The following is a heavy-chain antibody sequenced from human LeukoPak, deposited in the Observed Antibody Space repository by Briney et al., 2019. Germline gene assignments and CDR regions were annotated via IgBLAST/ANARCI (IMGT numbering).Heavy chain of an antibody. CDR2: IYYSGST. J-gene: IGHJ4*02. V-gene: IGHV4-61*08. CDR3: ARVSGSYSKMGRIDY. D-gene: IGHD1-26*01. Sequence: SETLSLTCTVSGGSISSSGYYWSWIRQPPGKGLEWIGYIYYSGSTNYNPSLKSRVTISVDTSKNQFSLKLSSVTAADTAVYYCARVSGSYSKMGRIDYWGQGTLVTVSS. CDR1: GGSISSSGYY.